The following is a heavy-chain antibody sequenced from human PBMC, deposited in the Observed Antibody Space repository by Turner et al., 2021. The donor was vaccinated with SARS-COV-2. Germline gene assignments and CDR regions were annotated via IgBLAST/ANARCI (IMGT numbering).Heavy chain of an antibody. CDR1: GFMFSSFT. J-gene: IGHJ4*02. CDR3: SRVQGAIDY. CDR2: ISHSSKYI. Sequence: EVHLVESGGGLVMPGGSLTLSCAASGFMFSSFTMNWVRQAPGKGLGWVSSISHSSKYIYYADSVRGRFSISRDNAKKSVYLEMNTLRADDTAVYFCSRVQGAIDYWGQGILVTVSS. V-gene: IGHV3-21*01.